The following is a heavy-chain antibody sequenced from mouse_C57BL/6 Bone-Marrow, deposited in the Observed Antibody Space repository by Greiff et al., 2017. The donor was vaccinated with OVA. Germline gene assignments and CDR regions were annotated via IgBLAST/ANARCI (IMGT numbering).Heavy chain of an antibody. CDR3: AREGDGNWYFDV. CDR1: GYTFTSYW. V-gene: IGHV1-50*01. Sequence: VQLQQPGAELVKPGASVKLSCKASGYTFTSYWMQWVKQRPGQGLEWIGEIDPSDSYTNYNQKFKGKATLTVDTSSSTAYMQLSSLTSEDSAVYYCAREGDGNWYFDVWGTGTTVTVSS. CDR2: IDPSDSYT. J-gene: IGHJ1*03. D-gene: IGHD2-1*01.